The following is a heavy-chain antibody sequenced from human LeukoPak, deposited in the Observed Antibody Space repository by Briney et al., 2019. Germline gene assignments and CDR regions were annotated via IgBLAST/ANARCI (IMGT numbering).Heavy chain of an antibody. V-gene: IGHV1-2*02. CDR3: ARGRSRLRFLEWLFNSDY. CDR1: GYTFTGYY. CDR2: INPNSGGT. D-gene: IGHD3-3*01. Sequence: EASVKVSCKASGYTFTGYYMRWVRQAPGQGLEWMGWINPNSGGTNYAQKFQGRVTMTRDTSISTAYMELSRLRSDDTAVYYCARGRSRLRFLEWLFNSDYWGQGTLVTVSS. J-gene: IGHJ4*02.